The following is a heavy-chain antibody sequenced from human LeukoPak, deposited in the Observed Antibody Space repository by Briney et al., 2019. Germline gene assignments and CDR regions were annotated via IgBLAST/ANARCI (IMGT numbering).Heavy chain of an antibody. J-gene: IGHJ4*02. CDR2: INPSGGST. Sequence: GASVKVSCKASGYTFTSYDINWVRQATGQGLEWMGIINPSGGSTSYAQKFQGRVTMTRDMSTSTVYMELSSLRSEDTAVYYCARSQDELGYQDYWGQGTLVTVSS. CDR3: ARSQDELGYQDY. D-gene: IGHD2-2*01. V-gene: IGHV1-46*01. CDR1: GYTFTSYD.